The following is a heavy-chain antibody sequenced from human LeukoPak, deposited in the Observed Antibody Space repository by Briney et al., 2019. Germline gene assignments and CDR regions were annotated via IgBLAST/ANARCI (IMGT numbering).Heavy chain of an antibody. V-gene: IGHV3-23*01. J-gene: IGHJ6*03. D-gene: IGHD6-13*01. Sequence: GALRLSCAASGFTFSSYAMSCVRQAPGKGQEWVSAISGSGGSTYYADSVKGRFTISRDNSKNTLYLQMNSLRAEDTAVCYCAITGAAGTGYYYYYMDVWGKGTTVTVSS. CDR2: ISGSGGST. CDR3: AITGAAGTGYYYYYMDV. CDR1: GFTFSSYA.